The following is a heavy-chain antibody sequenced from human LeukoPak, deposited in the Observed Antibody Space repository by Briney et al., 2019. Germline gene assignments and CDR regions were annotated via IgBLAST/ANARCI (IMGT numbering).Heavy chain of an antibody. D-gene: IGHD3-22*01. CDR1: GGTFSSYA. Sequence: GASVKVSCKASGGTFSSYAISWVRQAPGQGLEWMGRIIPIFGTANDAQKFQGRVTSTTDESTSTAYMELSSLRSEDTAVYYCARELGTYYYDSSGYYAHFDYWGQGTLVTVSS. CDR3: ARELGTYYYDSSGYYAHFDY. V-gene: IGHV1-69*05. CDR2: IIPIFGTA. J-gene: IGHJ4*02.